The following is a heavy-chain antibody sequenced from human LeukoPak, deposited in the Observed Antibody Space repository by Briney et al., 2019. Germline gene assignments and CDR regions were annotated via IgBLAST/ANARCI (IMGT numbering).Heavy chain of an antibody. CDR3: ARNGYYDILTGYYPFDY. V-gene: IGHV4-34*01. CDR1: GGSFSGYY. J-gene: IGHJ4*02. CDR2: INHSGST. D-gene: IGHD3-9*01. Sequence: SETLSLTCAVYGGSFSGYYWSWIRQPPGKGLEWIGEINHSGSTNYNPSLKSRVTISVDTSKNQFSLKLSSVTAADTAVYYCARNGYYDILTGYYPFDYWGQGTLVTVSP.